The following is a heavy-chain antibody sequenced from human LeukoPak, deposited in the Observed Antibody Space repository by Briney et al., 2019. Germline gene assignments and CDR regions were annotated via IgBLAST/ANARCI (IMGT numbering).Heavy chain of an antibody. J-gene: IGHJ5*02. D-gene: IGHD5-12*01. CDR2: IYTSGST. CDR1: GGSFSGYY. CDR3: ARDGYSGYDLVVVTASNWFDP. V-gene: IGHV4-4*07. Sequence: SETLSLTCAVYGGSFSGYYWSWIRQPAGKGLEWIGRIYTSGSTNYNPSLKSRVTMSVDTSKNQFSLKLSSVTAADTAVYYCARDGYSGYDLVVVTASNWFDPWGQGTLVTVSS.